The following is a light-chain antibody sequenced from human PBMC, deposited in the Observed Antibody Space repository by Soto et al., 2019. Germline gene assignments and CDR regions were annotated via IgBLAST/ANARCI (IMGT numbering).Light chain of an antibody. J-gene: IGLJ1*01. CDR2: DTD. CDR3: LLLYSGTRRL. V-gene: IGLV7-46*01. Sequence: QAVVTQEPSLTVSPGGTVTLTCGSSTGAVTRTHYPYWFQQKPGQAPRTLIYDTDNRYSWTPARFSGSLLGGQAALTLSGAQPEDEADYYCLLLYSGTRRLFGAGTKVTVL. CDR1: TGAVTRTHY.